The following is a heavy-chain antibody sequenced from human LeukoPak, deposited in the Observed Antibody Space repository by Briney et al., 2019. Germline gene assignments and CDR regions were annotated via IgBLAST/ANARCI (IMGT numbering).Heavy chain of an antibody. CDR2: IYWDDDK. CDR1: GFSLSTSGVG. D-gene: IGHD1-26*01. V-gene: IGHV2-5*02. Sequence: GSGPTLVNPTQTLTLTCTFSGFSLSTSGVGVGWIRQPPGKALEWLALIYWDDDKRYSPSLKSRLTITKDTSKNQVVLTMAKMDPVDTATYYRAHRRDPHHLLVYWGQGTLVTVSS. J-gene: IGHJ4*02. CDR3: AHRRDPHHLLVY.